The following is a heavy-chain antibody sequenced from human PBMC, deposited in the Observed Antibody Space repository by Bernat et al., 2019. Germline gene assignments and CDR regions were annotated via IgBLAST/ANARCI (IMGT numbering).Heavy chain of an antibody. V-gene: IGHV3-23*01. CDR1: GFTFSSYA. CDR2: LSGSGGST. D-gene: IGHD2-2*01. J-gene: IGHJ6*04. Sequence: EVQLFESGGVLVQPGGSLRLSCASSGFTFSSYAMSWVRQAPGKGLEWVSALSGSGGSTSYADSVKGRLTISRDNSTNTLYLQMKSLGAEDTAVYCCASRPPIVVVPAATWGKGTTVTVSS. CDR3: ASRPPIVVVPAAT.